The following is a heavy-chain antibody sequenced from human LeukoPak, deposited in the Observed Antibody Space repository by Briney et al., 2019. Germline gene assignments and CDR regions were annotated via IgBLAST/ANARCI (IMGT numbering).Heavy chain of an antibody. Sequence: ASLKVSSKASGYTFTSSAITCVRHTPGRGLEWGGWIRPADGKTKYAQIREGRVSMTTDTSTTTAYMDLRSLRFDDTAVYYCARTRPTWEGWGFDYWGQGSLVTVSS. CDR2: IRPADGKT. CDR1: GYTFTSSA. V-gene: IGHV1-18*01. CDR3: ARTRPTWEGWGFDY. D-gene: IGHD1-26*01. J-gene: IGHJ4*02.